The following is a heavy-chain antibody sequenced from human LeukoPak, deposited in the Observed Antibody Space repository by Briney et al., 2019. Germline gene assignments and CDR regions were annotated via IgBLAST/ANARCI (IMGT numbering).Heavy chain of an antibody. J-gene: IGHJ4*02. CDR2: IYYSGST. Sequence: PSQTLSLTCTVSGGSISSGGYYWSWIRQHPGKGLEWIGYIYYSGSTYYNPSLKSRVTISVDTSKNQFSLKLSSVTAADTAVYYCARDTAAATVDYWGQGTLVTVSS. V-gene: IGHV4-31*03. CDR1: GGSISSGGYY. CDR3: ARDTAAATVDY. D-gene: IGHD6-13*01.